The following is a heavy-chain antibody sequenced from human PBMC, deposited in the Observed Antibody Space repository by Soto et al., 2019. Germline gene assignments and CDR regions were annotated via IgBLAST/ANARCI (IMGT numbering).Heavy chain of an antibody. CDR3: ARGRASGSYYLLDY. V-gene: IGHV1-8*01. J-gene: IGHJ4*02. D-gene: IGHD3-10*01. Sequence: ASVKVSCKASGNTFTSYDINWVRQATGHGLEWMGWINPNSGNIGYAQKFQGRVTMTRDTAVRTAYMEVSRLRSDDTAVYYCARGRASGSYYLLDYWGQGTLVTVSS. CDR2: INPNSGNI. CDR1: GNTFTSYD.